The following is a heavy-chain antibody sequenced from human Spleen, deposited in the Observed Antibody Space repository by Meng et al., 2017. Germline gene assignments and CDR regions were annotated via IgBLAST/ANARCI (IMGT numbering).Heavy chain of an antibody. CDR2: INPKSGDT. CDR3: ARGVVGAPNFDY. D-gene: IGHD1-26*01. V-gene: IGHV1-2*06. Sequence: QVQLVQSGAEVKKPGASVKASCKPSGYNFPDYWLHWVRRAPGQGLEWMGRINPKSGDTHYAQRFQGRVTMTGDTSISTAYMELSGLRSDDTAMYYCARGVVGAPNFDYWGQGTLVTVSS. CDR1: GYNFPDYW. J-gene: IGHJ4*02.